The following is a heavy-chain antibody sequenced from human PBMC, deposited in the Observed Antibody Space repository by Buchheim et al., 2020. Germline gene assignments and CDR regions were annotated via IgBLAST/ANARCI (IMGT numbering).Heavy chain of an antibody. CDR2: IYYSGST. D-gene: IGHD2-21*02. CDR1: GGSISSYY. CDR3: ARAVPFSLFIVVVTAAYWYFDL. J-gene: IGHJ2*01. V-gene: IGHV4-59*01. Sequence: QVQLQESGPGLVKPSETLSLTCTVSGGSISSYYWSWIRQPPGKGLEWIGYIYYSGSTNYNPSLKSRVTISVDTSKNQFSLKLSSVTAADTAVYYCARAVPFSLFIVVVTAAYWYFDLWGRGTL.